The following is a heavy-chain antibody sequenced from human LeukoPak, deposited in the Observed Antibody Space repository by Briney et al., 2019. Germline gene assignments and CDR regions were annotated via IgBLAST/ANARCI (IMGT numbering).Heavy chain of an antibody. Sequence: GRCLRLSCAASRFTFSYYGMHWVSQAPGKGLGWVSFIRYEESKKFYGDSVKGRFTISRDNSKNTLYLQMNSLRTEDTAVYYCAKSHLPNAYSGTYYCDYWGQGTLVTVSS. V-gene: IGHV3-30*02. CDR1: RFTFSYYG. CDR3: AKSHLPNAYSGTYYCDY. CDR2: IRYEESKK. D-gene: IGHD1-26*01. J-gene: IGHJ4*02.